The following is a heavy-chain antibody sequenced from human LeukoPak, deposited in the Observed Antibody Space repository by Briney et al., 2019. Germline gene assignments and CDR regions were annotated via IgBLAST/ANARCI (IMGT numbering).Heavy chain of an antibody. V-gene: IGHV3-43D*04. CDR1: GFTFDDYA. D-gene: IGHD3-10*01. J-gene: IGHJ5*02. Sequence: SGGSLRLSCAASGFTFDDYAMHWVRQAPGKGLEWVSLISWDGGSTCYADSVKGRFTISRDNSKNSLYLQMNSLRAEDTALYYCAKDGGSGSYYNGWFDPWGQGTLVTVSS. CDR3: AKDGGSGSYYNGWFDP. CDR2: ISWDGGST.